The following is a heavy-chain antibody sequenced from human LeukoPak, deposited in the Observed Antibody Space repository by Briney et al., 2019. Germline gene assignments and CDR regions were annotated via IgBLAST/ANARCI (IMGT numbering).Heavy chain of an antibody. CDR1: GFTFSDYA. CDR3: ARVIAPRLDAFDV. J-gene: IGHJ3*01. CDR2: MTGTSGDT. D-gene: IGHD6-6*01. Sequence: GGSLRLSCGASGFTFSDYAMTWVRQAPGKGLEWVSTMTGTSGDTFYADSVKGRFTISRDNSENTLFLQMNGLGAEDAAVYYCARVIAPRLDAFDVWGQGIMVTVSS. V-gene: IGHV3-23*01.